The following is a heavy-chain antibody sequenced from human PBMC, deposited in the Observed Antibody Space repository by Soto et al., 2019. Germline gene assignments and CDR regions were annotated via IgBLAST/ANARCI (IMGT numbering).Heavy chain of an antibody. Sequence: QVQLQESGPGLVKPSETLSLTCTVSGGSISSYYWSWFRQPPGKGLEWIGYMYYRGSTNYNPSLKSRVTISVDTSKTQFSLKLSSVTAADTAVYYCARYSGTYWFDPWGQGTLVTVSS. CDR2: MYYRGST. J-gene: IGHJ5*02. D-gene: IGHD1-26*01. CDR3: ARYSGTYWFDP. CDR1: GGSISSYY. V-gene: IGHV4-59*01.